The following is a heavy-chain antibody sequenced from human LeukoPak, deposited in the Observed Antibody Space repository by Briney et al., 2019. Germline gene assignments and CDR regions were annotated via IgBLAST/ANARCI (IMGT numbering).Heavy chain of an antibody. CDR1: GFTFSSYG. Sequence: GRSLRLSCAASGFTFSSYGMHWVRQAPGKGLEWVAVIWYDGSNKNYADSVKGRFTISRDNSKNTNTLYLQMNSLRAEDTAVYYCAKGGTEMATINYLDYWGQGTLVTVSS. CDR2: IWYDGSNK. CDR3: AKGGTEMATINYLDY. V-gene: IGHV3-33*06. D-gene: IGHD5-24*01. J-gene: IGHJ4*02.